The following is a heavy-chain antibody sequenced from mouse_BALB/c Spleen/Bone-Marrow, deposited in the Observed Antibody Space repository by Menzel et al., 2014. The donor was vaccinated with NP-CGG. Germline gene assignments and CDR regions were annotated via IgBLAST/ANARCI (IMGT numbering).Heavy chain of an antibody. CDR2: INPDSSTI. CDR1: GFYFSRYW. CDR3: ARLNYYGNLFV. Sequence: EVMLVESGGGLVQPGGSLKLSCAASGFYFSRYWMSWVRQAPGKGLEWIGGINPDSSTINYTPSLKDKFIISRDNAKNTLYLQMSKVRSEDTALYYCARLNYYGNLFVWGAGTTVTVSS. J-gene: IGHJ1*01. D-gene: IGHD1-1*01. V-gene: IGHV4-1*02.